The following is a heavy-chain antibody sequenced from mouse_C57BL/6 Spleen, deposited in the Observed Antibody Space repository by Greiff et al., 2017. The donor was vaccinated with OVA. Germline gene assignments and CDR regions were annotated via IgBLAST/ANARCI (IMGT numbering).Heavy chain of an antibody. D-gene: IGHD1-1*01. CDR2: IYPGDGDT. J-gene: IGHJ1*03. CDR3: ARYYYGSSYGYFGV. CDR1: GYAFSSYW. Sequence: QVQLQQSGAELVKPGASVKISCKASGYAFSSYWMNWVKQRPGKGLEWIGQIYPGDGDTNYNGKFKGKATLTADKSSSTAYMQLSSLTSEDSAVYFCARYYYGSSYGYFGVWGTGTTVTVSS. V-gene: IGHV1-80*01.